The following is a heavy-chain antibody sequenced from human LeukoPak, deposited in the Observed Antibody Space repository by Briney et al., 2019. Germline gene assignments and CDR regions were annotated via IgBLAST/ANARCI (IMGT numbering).Heavy chain of an antibody. Sequence: SETLSLTCTVSGGSISSGGYYWSWIRQHLGKGLEWIGYIYYSGSTYYNPSLKSRVTISVDTSKNQFSLKLSSVTAADTAVYYCARRSGYDGDYYYYGMDVWGQGTTVTVSS. CDR2: IYYSGST. V-gene: IGHV4-31*03. D-gene: IGHD5-12*01. J-gene: IGHJ6*02. CDR3: ARRSGYDGDYYYYGMDV. CDR1: GGSISSGGYY.